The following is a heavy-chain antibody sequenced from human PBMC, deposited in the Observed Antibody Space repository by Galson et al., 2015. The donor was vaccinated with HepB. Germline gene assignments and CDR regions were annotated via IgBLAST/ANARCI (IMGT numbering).Heavy chain of an antibody. J-gene: IGHJ6*02. V-gene: IGHV6-1*01. D-gene: IGHD3-10*01. CDR2: TYYRSKWYN. CDR3: AREGLLWFGELYYYYGMDV. Sequence: CAISGDSVSSNSAAWNWIRQSPSRGLEWLGRTYYRSKWYNDYAVSVKSRITIDPDTSKNQFSLQLNSVTPEDTAVYYCAREGLLWFGELYYYYGMDVWGQGTTVTVSS. CDR1: GDSVSSNSAA.